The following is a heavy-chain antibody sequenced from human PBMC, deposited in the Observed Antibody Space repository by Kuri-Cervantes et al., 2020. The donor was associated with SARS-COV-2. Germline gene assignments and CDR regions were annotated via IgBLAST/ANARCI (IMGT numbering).Heavy chain of an antibody. Sequence: GESLKISCAASGFTFSSYWMSWVRQAPGKGLEWVGFIRSKAYGGTTEYAASVKGRFTISRDDSKSIAYLQMNSLKTEDTAVYYCTRDDFWSGYYPYWGQGTLVTVSS. CDR1: GFTFSSYW. D-gene: IGHD3-3*01. V-gene: IGHV3-49*04. CDR3: TRDDFWSGYYPY. J-gene: IGHJ4*02. CDR2: IRSKAYGGTT.